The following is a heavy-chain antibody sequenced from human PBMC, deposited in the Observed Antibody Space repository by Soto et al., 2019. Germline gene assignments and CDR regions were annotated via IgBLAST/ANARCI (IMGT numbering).Heavy chain of an antibody. J-gene: IGHJ4*02. CDR2: FDPEDGET. D-gene: IGHD1-1*01. Sequence: QVQLVQSGAEVKKPGASVKVSCKVSGHTLTELSMHWVRLAPGKGLEWMGGFDPEDGETISAQKFQGRVTMTEDTATDSTYLELSSLRSEDTAVYYCTAGGTRWPHSPCDYWGQGTLVTISS. CDR1: GHTLTELS. CDR3: TAGGTRWPHSPCDY. V-gene: IGHV1-24*01.